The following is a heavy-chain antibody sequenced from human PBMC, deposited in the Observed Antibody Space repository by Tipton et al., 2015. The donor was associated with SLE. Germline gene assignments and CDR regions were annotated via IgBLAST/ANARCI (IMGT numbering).Heavy chain of an antibody. V-gene: IGHV4-38-2*02. CDR1: GYSISSGYY. D-gene: IGHD1-26*01. CDR2: IYHSGST. CDR3: ARHPYSGSYFDAFDN. J-gene: IGHJ3*02. Sequence: TLSLTCTVSGYSISSGYYWGWIRQPPGKGLEWIGSIYHSGSTYYNPSLKSRVTISVDTSKNQFSLKLSSMTAADTAVYYCARHPYSGSYFDAFDNWVQGTMVTVYS.